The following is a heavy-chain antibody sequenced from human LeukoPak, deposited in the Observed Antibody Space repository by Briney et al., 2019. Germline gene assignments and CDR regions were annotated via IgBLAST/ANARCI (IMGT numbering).Heavy chain of an antibody. CDR3: ARGLDP. CDR1: GGSISSSSYS. CDR2: IYYSGST. V-gene: IGHV4-39*01. Sequence: KPSETLSLTCTVSGGSISSSSYSWGWIRQPPGKGLEWIGSIYYSGSTYYNPSPKSRVTISVDTSKNQFSLKLSSVTAADTAVYYCARGLDPWGQGTLVTVSS. J-gene: IGHJ5*02.